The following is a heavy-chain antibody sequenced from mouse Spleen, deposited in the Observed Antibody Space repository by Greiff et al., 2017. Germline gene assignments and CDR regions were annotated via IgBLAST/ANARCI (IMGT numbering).Heavy chain of an antibody. Sequence: VQLKESGPELVKPGDSVKISCKASGYSFTGYFMNWVMQSHGKSLEWIGRINPYNGDTFYNQKFKGKATLTVDKSSSTAHMELRSLTSEDSAVYYCARSKGGDYFDYWGQGTTLTVAS. CDR1: GYSFTGYF. J-gene: IGHJ2*01. V-gene: IGHV1-20*01. CDR3: ARSKGGDYFDY. CDR2: INPYNGDT.